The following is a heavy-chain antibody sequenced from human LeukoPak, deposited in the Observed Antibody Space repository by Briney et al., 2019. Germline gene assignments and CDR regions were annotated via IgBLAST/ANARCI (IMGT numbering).Heavy chain of an antibody. CDR2: ISSSSSYI. V-gene: IGHV3-21*01. CDR3: ARDFDYYGSGSYYDY. CDR1: GFTFSSYS. Sequence: PGGSLRLSCAASGFTFSSYSMNWVRQAPGKGLEWVSSISSSSSYIYYADSVKGRFTISRDNAKNSLYLQMNSLRAEDTAVYYRARDFDYYGSGSYYDYGGQGTLVTVSS. J-gene: IGHJ4*02. D-gene: IGHD3-10*01.